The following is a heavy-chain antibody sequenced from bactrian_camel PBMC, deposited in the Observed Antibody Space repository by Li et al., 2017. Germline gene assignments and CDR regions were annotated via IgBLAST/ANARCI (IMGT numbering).Heavy chain of an antibody. CDR2: ISSGGSGS. CDR1: GFTFSSFA. Sequence: DVQLVESGGGLVQPGGSLRLSCAASGFTFSSFAMSWVRQAPGKGLEWVSGISSGGSGSYYADSVKGRFTISRDNAKNTVYLQMDSLESGDTALYYCATGGSAMDYWGKGTQVTVS. V-gene: IGHV3S40*01. D-gene: IGHD8*01. J-gene: IGHJ7*01.